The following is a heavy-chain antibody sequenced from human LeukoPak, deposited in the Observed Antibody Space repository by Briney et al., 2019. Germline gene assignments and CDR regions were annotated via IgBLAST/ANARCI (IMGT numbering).Heavy chain of an antibody. J-gene: IGHJ5*02. Sequence: PGGSLRLSCTASGFTFGDYAMSWVRQAPGKGLEWVGFIRSKAYGGTTEYAASVKGRFTISRDDSKSIAYLQMNSLKTEDTAVYYCTRDPGYCSSTSCHNWFDPWGQGTLSPSPQ. V-gene: IGHV3-49*04. CDR2: IRSKAYGGTT. D-gene: IGHD2-2*03. CDR1: GFTFGDYA. CDR3: TRDPGYCSSTSCHNWFDP.